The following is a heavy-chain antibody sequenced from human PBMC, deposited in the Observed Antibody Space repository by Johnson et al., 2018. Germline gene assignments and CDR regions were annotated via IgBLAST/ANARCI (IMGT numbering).Heavy chain of an antibody. J-gene: IGHJ3*01. CDR1: GFTFSYYN. CDR2: ISSTSITI. CDR3: ARAPKTHAFEV. V-gene: IGHV3-48*01. Sequence: VQLVQSGGGLVQPGGSLRLSCVASGFTFSYYNMNWVRQAPGKGLEWVSYISSTSITIYYADSVKGRFTISRDNAKNSLYLQMSSLRAEDTALYYCARAPKTHAFEVWGQGTMVTVSS.